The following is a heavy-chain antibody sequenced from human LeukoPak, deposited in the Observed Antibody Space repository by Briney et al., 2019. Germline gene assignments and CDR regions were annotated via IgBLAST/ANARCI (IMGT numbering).Heavy chain of an antibody. CDR3: ARGPLEIYCSGGSCYSEIYGMDV. CDR2: IYYGGST. J-gene: IGHJ6*02. Sequence: SETLSLTCTVSGGSISSGGHYWSWIRQHPGKGLEWIGYIYYGGSTYYNPSLKSRVTISVDTSKNQFSLKLSSVTAADTAVYYCARGPLEIYCSGGSCYSEIYGMDVWGQGTTVTVSS. CDR1: GGSISSGGHY. D-gene: IGHD2-15*01. V-gene: IGHV4-31*03.